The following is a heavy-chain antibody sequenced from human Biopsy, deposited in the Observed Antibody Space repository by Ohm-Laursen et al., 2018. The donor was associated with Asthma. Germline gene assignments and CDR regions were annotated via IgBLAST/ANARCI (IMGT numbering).Heavy chain of an antibody. Sequence: ASVKVSCKASGGTFSNYVFSWVRQAPGQGLEWMGGIIPMFGTTKCTQKFQARVSITADEATSTVYMELSSLRSEDTAVYYCARVLTTEEGDTWFDPWGQGTLVTVSS. CDR3: ARVLTTEEGDTWFDP. D-gene: IGHD4-11*01. J-gene: IGHJ5*02. CDR2: IIPMFGTT. CDR1: GGTFSNYV. V-gene: IGHV1-69*13.